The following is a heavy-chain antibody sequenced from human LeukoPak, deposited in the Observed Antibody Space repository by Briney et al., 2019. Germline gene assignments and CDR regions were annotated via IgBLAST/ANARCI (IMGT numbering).Heavy chain of an antibody. V-gene: IGHV5-51*01. CDR3: ARRGFEQLHVDY. Sequence: GASLQISCKASGYSFTTHWIGWVRQMPGKGLEWMGIIYPGDSDTRYSPSFQGHVTISADKSISTAYLQWSSLKASDTAMYYCARRGFEQLHVDYWGQGTLVTVSS. CDR2: IYPGDSDT. CDR1: GYSFTTHW. J-gene: IGHJ4*02. D-gene: IGHD3-9*01.